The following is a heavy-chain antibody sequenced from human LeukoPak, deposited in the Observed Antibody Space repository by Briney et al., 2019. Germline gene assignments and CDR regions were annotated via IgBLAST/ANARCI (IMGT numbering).Heavy chain of an antibody. J-gene: IGHJ4*02. Sequence: GGSLRLSCAASGFTFSSYSMNWVRQAPGKGLEWVSSISSSSYIYYADSVKGRFTISRDNAKNSLYLQMNSLRAEDTAVYYCARVEADYYDSSGYYGLGYWGQGTLVTVSS. V-gene: IGHV3-21*01. CDR2: ISSSSYI. CDR3: ARVEADYYDSSGYYGLGY. CDR1: GFTFSSYS. D-gene: IGHD3-22*01.